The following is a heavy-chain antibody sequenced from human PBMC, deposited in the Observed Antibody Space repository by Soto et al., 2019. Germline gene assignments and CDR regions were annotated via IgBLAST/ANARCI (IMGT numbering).Heavy chain of an antibody. CDR1: GGTFSSYA. CDR3: ARRQQEIVVLPVAISYYYYDIDV. D-gene: IGHD2-2*01. Sequence: SVKVSCKASGGTFSSYAVSWVRQAPGQGLEWMGGIIPIFGTANYAQKFQGRVTITADESTSTAYMELSSLRSEDTAVYYCARRQQEIVVLPVAISYYYYDIDVWGQGTSVTVSS. J-gene: IGHJ6*02. CDR2: IIPIFGTA. V-gene: IGHV1-69*13.